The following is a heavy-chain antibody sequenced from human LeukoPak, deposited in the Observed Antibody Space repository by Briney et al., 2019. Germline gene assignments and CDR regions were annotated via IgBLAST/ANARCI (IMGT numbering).Heavy chain of an antibody. CDR2: ISSSGSTI. CDR3: ARDSHPYDYVWGSYRFFDP. D-gene: IGHD3-16*02. J-gene: IGHJ5*02. CDR1: GFTFSSYE. Sequence: AGGSLRLSCAASGFTFSSYEMNWVRQAPGKGLEWVSYISSSGSTIYYADSVKGRFTISRDNAKNSLYLQMNSLRAEDTAVYYCARDSHPYDYVWGSYRFFDPWGQGTLVTVSS. V-gene: IGHV3-48*03.